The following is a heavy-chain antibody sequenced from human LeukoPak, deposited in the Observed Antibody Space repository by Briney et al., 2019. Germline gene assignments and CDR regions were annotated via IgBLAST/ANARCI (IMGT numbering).Heavy chain of an antibody. CDR2: ISWNSDTT. V-gene: IGHV3-9*01. Sequence: GGSLRLSCAASGFTFDDFAMHWLRQSPGKGLEWVSGISWNSDTTAYADSVKGRFTISRDNANNSLYLLMNSLRSEDTAFYYCAKAPHYYTSATYWDYFENWGQGSLVSVSS. D-gene: IGHD3-10*01. J-gene: IGHJ4*02. CDR3: AKAPHYYTSATYWDYFEN. CDR1: GFTFDDFA.